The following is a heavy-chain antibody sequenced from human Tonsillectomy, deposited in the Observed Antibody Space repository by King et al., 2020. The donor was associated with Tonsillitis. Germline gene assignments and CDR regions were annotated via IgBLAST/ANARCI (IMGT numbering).Heavy chain of an antibody. D-gene: IGHD1-7*01. CDR1: GYTFTNYD. V-gene: IGHV1-18*01. Sequence: QLVQSGAEVKKPGASVKVSCKASGYTFTNYDISWVRQAPGQGLEWMGWISAYNGNTNYAQKLQGRVTMTTDTSTSTAYMELRSLRSDDTAVYYCARMVTSSYNWNYPDAWGQGTLVTVSS. J-gene: IGHJ5*02. CDR3: ARMVTSSYNWNYPDA. CDR2: ISAYNGNT.